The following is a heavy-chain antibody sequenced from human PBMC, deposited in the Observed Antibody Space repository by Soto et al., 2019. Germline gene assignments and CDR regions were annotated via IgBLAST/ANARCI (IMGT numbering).Heavy chain of an antibody. Sequence: GGSLRLSCAASGFPFCDFAMHWLRQAPGKGLQWLAVISIDGSDKLYADSVKARFTISRDNSKNTLYLHMSGLRAEDTAVYYWAKSTEFFCSSEKCYRYQFDNWRQGTLVTVS. V-gene: IGHV3-30*18. CDR3: AKSTEFFCSSEKCYRYQFDN. CDR1: GFPFCDFA. D-gene: IGHD2-2*01. J-gene: IGHJ4*02. CDR2: ISIDGSDK.